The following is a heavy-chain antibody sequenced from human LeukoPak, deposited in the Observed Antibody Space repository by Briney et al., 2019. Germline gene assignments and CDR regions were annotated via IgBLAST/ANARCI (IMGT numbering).Heavy chain of an antibody. Sequence: GGSLRLTCAASGFTFSSYGMHWVRQAPGKGLEWVAVIWYDGSNKYYEDSVKGRFTISRDNSKNTLYLQMNSLRAEDTAVYYCARGYDYDSSGYGGYFDYWGQGALVTVSS. V-gene: IGHV3-33*01. CDR3: ARGYDYDSSGYGGYFDY. CDR1: GFTFSSYG. CDR2: IWYDGSNK. J-gene: IGHJ4*02. D-gene: IGHD3-22*01.